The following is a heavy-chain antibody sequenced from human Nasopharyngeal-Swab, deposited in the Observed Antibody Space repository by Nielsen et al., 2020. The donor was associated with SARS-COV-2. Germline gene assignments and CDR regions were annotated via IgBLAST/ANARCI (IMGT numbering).Heavy chain of an antibody. V-gene: IGHV3-11*04. D-gene: IGHD3-10*01. CDR3: ASGKGYYYGSGTFDY. CDR1: GFTFSDYY. J-gene: IGHJ4*02. CDR2: ISSSGSTI. Sequence: GESLKISCAASGFTFSDYYMNWVRQAPGKGLEWVSYISSSGSTIYYADSVKGRFTISRDNAKNSLYLQMNSLRAEDTAVYYCASGKGYYYGSGTFDYWGQGTLVTVSS.